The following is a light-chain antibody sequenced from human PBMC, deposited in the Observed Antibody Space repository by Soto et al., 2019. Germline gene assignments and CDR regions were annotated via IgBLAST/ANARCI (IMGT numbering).Light chain of an antibody. Sequence: IQMTQSPSSLSASVGDSVTVTCRASQSINIYLNWYQQKPGKAPTLLIYGASSLQSGVPSRFTGDGSRTDFTLTISSLQPGDFATYYCQQSYRSPYTFGQGTKLEIK. CDR1: QSINIY. J-gene: IGKJ2*01. CDR3: QQSYRSPYT. V-gene: IGKV1-39*01. CDR2: GAS.